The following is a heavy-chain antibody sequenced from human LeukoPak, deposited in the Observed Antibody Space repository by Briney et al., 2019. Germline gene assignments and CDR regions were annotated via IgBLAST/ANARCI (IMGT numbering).Heavy chain of an antibody. CDR3: AREIGYSGFHWFDP. Sequence: GGSLRLSCAASGFTFSSYAMHWVRQAPGKGLEWVAVISYDGSNKYYADSVKGRFTISRDNSKNTLYLQMNSLRAEDTAVYYCAREIGYSGFHWFDPWGQGTLVTVSS. J-gene: IGHJ5*02. D-gene: IGHD5-12*01. CDR2: ISYDGSNK. V-gene: IGHV3-30*01. CDR1: GFTFSSYA.